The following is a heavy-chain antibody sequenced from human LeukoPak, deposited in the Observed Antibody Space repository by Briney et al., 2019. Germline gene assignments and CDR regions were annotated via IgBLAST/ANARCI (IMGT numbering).Heavy chain of an antibody. D-gene: IGHD1-26*01. V-gene: IGHV3-21*01. CDR2: ISSSSSYI. CDR3: ARDRIVGAPNFDY. J-gene: IGHJ4*02. Sequence: GGSLRLSCAASGFTFSSYSMNWVRQAPGEGLEWVSSISSSSSYIYYADSVKGRFTISRDNAKNSLYLQVNSLRAEDTAVYYCARDRIVGAPNFDYWGQGTLVTVSS. CDR1: GFTFSSYS.